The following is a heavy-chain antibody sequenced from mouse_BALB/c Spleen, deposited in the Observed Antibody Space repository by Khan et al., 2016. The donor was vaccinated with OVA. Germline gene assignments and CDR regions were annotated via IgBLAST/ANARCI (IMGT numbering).Heavy chain of an antibody. D-gene: IGHD1-1*02. V-gene: IGHV1-7*01. CDR1: GYTFTTYW. Sequence: QVQLQQSGAELAKPGASMKMSCKASGYTFTTYWMHWVKQRPGQGLEWIGYIDPTTGYTEYNQKFKDRATLTTDKSSRPAYMHLSSLRSEDAAVYYWERRGLYGSLAYWGQGTLDTGAA. J-gene: IGHJ3*01. CDR2: IDPTTGYT. CDR3: ERRGLYGSLAY.